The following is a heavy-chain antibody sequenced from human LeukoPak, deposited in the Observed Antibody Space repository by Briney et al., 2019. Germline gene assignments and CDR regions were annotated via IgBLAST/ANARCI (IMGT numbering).Heavy chain of an antibody. CDR3: AKDRGPLAVYEPLDY. CDR2: ISWDGDST. J-gene: IGHJ4*02. Sequence: GSLRLSCEASGFTFDDYTMHWVRQAPGKGLEWVSLISWDGDSTDYAESVKGRFTVSRDNREHSLYLQLSSLIPEDTALYYCAKDRGPLAVYEPLDYWGQGTLVTVSS. CDR1: GFTFDDYT. V-gene: IGHV3-43*01. D-gene: IGHD2-8*02.